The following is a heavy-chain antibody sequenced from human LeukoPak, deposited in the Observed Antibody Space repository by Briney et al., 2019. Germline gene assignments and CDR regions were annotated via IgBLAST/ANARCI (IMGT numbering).Heavy chain of an antibody. CDR2: INHSGST. D-gene: IGHD6-19*01. V-gene: IGHV4-39*07. J-gene: IGHJ5*02. CDR1: GGSISSSSYY. Sequence: SETLSLTCTVSGGSISSSSYYWGWIRQPPGKGLEWIGEINHSGSTNYNPSLKSRVTISVDTSKNQFSLKLSSVTAADTAVYYCARPRSSGWLPWFDPWGQGTLVTVSS. CDR3: ARPRSSGWLPWFDP.